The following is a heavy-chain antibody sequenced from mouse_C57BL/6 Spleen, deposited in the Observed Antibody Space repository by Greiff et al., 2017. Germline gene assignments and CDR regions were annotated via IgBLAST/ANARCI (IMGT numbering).Heavy chain of an antibody. CDR3: AGITGTGYLDY. CDR2: IYPRSGNT. J-gene: IGHJ2*01. Sequence: QVQLQQSGAELARPGASVKLSCKASGYTFTSYGISWVKQRTGQGLEWIGEIYPRSGNTYYNEKLKGKATLTADKSSSTAYMGLLSLTSEDSSVYVIAGITGTGYLDYWGQGTTLTVSS. V-gene: IGHV1-81*01. D-gene: IGHD4-1*01. CDR1: GYTFTSYG.